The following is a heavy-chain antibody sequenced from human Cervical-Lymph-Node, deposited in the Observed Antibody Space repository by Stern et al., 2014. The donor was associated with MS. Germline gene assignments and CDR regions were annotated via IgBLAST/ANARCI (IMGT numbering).Heavy chain of an antibody. Sequence: VQLVQSGAEVRKPGASVKVSCKTSGYTLTDYYLHWVRQAPGQGLEWMGWINPNNGDTNFAQKFQGRVTMTRDTSISTVYMSLSRLRSDDTAVYYCARVNTLVRGVRGWFDPWGQGALVTVSS. CDR1: GYTLTDYY. CDR2: INPNNGDT. J-gene: IGHJ5*02. CDR3: ARVNTLVRGVRGWFDP. D-gene: IGHD3-10*01. V-gene: IGHV1-2*02.